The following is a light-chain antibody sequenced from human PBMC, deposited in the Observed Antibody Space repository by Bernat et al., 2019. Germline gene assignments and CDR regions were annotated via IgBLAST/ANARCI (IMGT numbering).Light chain of an antibody. J-gene: IGKJ4*01. V-gene: IGKV2D-29*01. CDR1: ESLLHSDGKTY. CDR2: EVS. CDR3: MQSIQLPHT. Sequence: DIVITQTPHSLSVTPGQPASISCKSSESLLHSDGKTYLSWYLQKAGQPPQVLIYEVSNRFSGVPKRFSGSGSGTDFTLKISRVEAGDLGVYYCMQSIQLPHTFGGGTRLEIK.